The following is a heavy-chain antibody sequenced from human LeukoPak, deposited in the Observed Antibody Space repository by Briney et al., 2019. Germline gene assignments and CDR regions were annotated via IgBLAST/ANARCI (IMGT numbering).Heavy chain of an antibody. CDR3: ARGREYQLPRNWFDP. J-gene: IGHJ5*02. D-gene: IGHD2-2*01. V-gene: IGHV1-8*01. CDR2: MNPNSGNT. CDR1: GYTFTSYD. Sequence: GASVKVSCKASGYTFTSYDINWVRQATGQGLEWMGWMNPNSGNTGYAQKFQGRVTMTRNTSISTAYMELSSLRSEDTAVYYCARGREYQLPRNWFDPWGQGTLVTVSS.